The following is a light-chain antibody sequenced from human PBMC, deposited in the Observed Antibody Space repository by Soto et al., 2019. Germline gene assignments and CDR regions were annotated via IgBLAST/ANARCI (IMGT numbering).Light chain of an antibody. V-gene: IGKV1-39*01. J-gene: IGKJ1*01. Sequence: DIQMTQSPSSLYASVGDRVTITCRASQSISSYLNWYQQKPGKAPKLLIYAASSLQSGVPSRFSGSGSGTDFTLTISSLQSEDFATYYCQQNYNVPRTFGQGTKVEIK. CDR3: QQNYNVPRT. CDR1: QSISSY. CDR2: AAS.